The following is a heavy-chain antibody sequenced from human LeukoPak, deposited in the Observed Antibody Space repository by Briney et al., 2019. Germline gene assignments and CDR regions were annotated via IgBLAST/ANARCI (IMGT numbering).Heavy chain of an antibody. CDR2: ISGSGGST. J-gene: IGHJ4*02. D-gene: IGHD2-2*01. Sequence: PGGSLRLSCAASGFTFSSYAMSWVRQAPGKGLEWVSAISGSGGSTYYADSVKGRFTISRDNSKNTLYLQMNSLRAEDTAVYYCAKDLGFGYCSSTSCKFATYFDYWGQGTLVTVSS. V-gene: IGHV3-23*01. CDR3: AKDLGFGYCSSTSCKFATYFDY. CDR1: GFTFSSYA.